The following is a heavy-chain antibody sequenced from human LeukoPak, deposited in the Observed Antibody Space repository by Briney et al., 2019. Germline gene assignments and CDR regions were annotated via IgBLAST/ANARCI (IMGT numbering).Heavy chain of an antibody. Sequence: GGSLRLSCAASGFTFSSYSMDWVRQAPGKGLEWVSAISGSGGSTYYADSVKGRFTISRDNSKNTLYLQMNSLRAEDTAVYYCAKSHPAVTTTDWYFDLWGRGTLVTISS. D-gene: IGHD4-17*01. CDR1: GFTFSSYS. CDR3: AKSHPAVTTTDWYFDL. J-gene: IGHJ2*01. V-gene: IGHV3-23*01. CDR2: ISGSGGST.